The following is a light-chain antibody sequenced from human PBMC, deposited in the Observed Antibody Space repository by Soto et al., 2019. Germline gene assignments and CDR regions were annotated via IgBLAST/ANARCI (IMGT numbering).Light chain of an antibody. CDR3: QQRSHWRIT. CDR2: DAC. CDR1: QRVSSY. Sequence: EIVLTQSPATLSLSPGERATLSCRASQRVSSYLAWYQQKPGQAPRLLIYDACNRATGIPARFSGSGSGTDFTLTINSLDPEDFSVYYCQQRSHWRITFGQGTRLEIK. V-gene: IGKV3-11*01. J-gene: IGKJ5*01.